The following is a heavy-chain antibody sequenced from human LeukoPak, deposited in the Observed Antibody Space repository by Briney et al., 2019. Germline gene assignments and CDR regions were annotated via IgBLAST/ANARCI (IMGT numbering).Heavy chain of an antibody. D-gene: IGHD2-2*01. CDR1: GFTFTSSA. J-gene: IGHJ5*02. CDR2: IVVGSGNT. CDR3: AREAYCSSTSCFNWFDP. V-gene: IGHV1-58*01. Sequence: ASVKVSCKASGFTFTSSAVQWVRQARGQRLEWIGWIVVGSGNTNYAQKFQGRVTITADKSTSTAYMELSSLRSEDTAVYYCAREAYCSSTSCFNWFDPWGQGTLVTVSS.